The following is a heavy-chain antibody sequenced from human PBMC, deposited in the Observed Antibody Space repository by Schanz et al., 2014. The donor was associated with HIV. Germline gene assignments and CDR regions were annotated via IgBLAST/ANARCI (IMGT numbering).Heavy chain of an antibody. Sequence: VQVLESGGGIIQPGGSLRLSCAASGFTFSSYGMHWVRQAPGKGLEWVPVIWNDGTNKYHADSVKGRFTISRDNSKNTLYLQMNSLRREDTAVYYCAKVGRIYSTTWIDYWGQGTLVTVSS. CDR3: AKVGRIYSTTWIDY. J-gene: IGHJ4*02. CDR2: IWNDGTNK. CDR1: GFTFSSYG. D-gene: IGHD2-2*01. V-gene: IGHV3-33*06.